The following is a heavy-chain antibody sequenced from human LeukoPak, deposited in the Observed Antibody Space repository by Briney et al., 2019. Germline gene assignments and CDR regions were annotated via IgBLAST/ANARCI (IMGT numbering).Heavy chain of an antibody. CDR1: GFTVSSNY. Sequence: PGGSLRLSCAASGFTVSSNYMSWVRQAPGKGLEWVSVIYSGGSTYYADSVKGRFTISRDNSKNTLYLQMNSLRAEDTAVYYCARDGRAFWSGCHDYYYYYGMDVWGQGTTVTVSS. D-gene: IGHD3-3*01. CDR2: IYSGGST. J-gene: IGHJ6*02. CDR3: ARDGRAFWSGCHDYYYYYGMDV. V-gene: IGHV3-66*01.